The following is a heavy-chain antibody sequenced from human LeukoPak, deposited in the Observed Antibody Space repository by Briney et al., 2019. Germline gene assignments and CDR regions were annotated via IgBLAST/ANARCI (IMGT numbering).Heavy chain of an antibody. V-gene: IGHV1-8*01. D-gene: IGHD3-9*01. CDR3: ARIGEYYDILAGDY. Sequence: ASVKVSCKASGYTFTSYDINWVRQATGQGLEWMGWMIPNSGNTGYAQKFQGRVTMTRNTSISTAYMELSSLRSEDTAVYYCARIGEYYDILAGDYWGQGTLVTVSS. CDR2: MIPNSGNT. J-gene: IGHJ4*02. CDR1: GYTFTSYD.